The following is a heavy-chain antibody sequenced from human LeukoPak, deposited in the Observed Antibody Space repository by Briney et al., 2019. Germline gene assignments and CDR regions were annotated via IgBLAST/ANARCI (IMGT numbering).Heavy chain of an antibody. CDR1: GGSFSGYY. V-gene: IGHV4-34*01. Sequence: PSETLSLTCAVYGGSFSGYYWSWIRQPPGKGLEWIGEINDSGSTNYNPSLKSRVTISVDTSKNQFSLKLSSVTAADTAVYYCARDRGSGGSCYFDYWGQGTLVTVSS. CDR2: INDSGST. D-gene: IGHD2-15*01. J-gene: IGHJ4*02. CDR3: ARDRGSGGSCYFDY.